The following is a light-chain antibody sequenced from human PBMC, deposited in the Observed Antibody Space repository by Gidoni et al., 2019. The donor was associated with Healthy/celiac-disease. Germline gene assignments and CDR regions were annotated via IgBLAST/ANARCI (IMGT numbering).Light chain of an antibody. Sequence: QSVLTQPPSVSGAPGQRVTISCTGSSSNIGAGYDVHWYQQLPGTAPKLLIYGNSNRPSGVPDRFSGSKSGTSASLAITGLQAEDEADYYCQSYDRGGVVFGGGTKLTVL. V-gene: IGLV1-40*01. CDR2: GNS. CDR3: QSYDRGGVV. J-gene: IGLJ2*01. CDR1: SSNIGAGYD.